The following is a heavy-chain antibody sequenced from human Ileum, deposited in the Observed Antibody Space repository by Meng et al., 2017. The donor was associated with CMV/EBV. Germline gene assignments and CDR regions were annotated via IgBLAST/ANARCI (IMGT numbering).Heavy chain of an antibody. CDR3: ARLLTTRYLFDP. CDR1: VGSVSTNNYF. J-gene: IGHJ5*02. Sequence: VSVGSVSTNNYFWRWLRQPPGKGLDWIGYIFHSGTTTYNPSLNSRVAISVDTSKNEFSLKLTSVTAADTAMYYCARLLTTRYLFDPWGRGTLVTVSS. V-gene: IGHV4-61*01. D-gene: IGHD1-1*01. CDR2: IFHSGTT.